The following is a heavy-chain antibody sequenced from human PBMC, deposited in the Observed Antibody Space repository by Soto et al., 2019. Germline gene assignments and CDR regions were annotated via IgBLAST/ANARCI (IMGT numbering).Heavy chain of an antibody. CDR3: ARGESLGFGGWFDP. CDR2: INAGNGNT. J-gene: IGHJ5*02. D-gene: IGHD3-3*01. CDR1: GYTFTSYA. Sequence: ASVKVSCKASGYTFTSYAMHWVRQAPGQRLEWMGWINAGNGNTKYSQKFQGRVTITRDTSASTAYMELSSLRSEDTAVYYCARGESLGFGGWFDPWGQGTLVTVSS. V-gene: IGHV1-3*01.